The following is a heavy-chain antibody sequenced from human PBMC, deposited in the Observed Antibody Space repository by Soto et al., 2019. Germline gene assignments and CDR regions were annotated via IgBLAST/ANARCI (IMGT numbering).Heavy chain of an antibody. D-gene: IGHD5-12*01. Sequence: SVKVSCKASGGTFSSYAISWVRQAPGQGLEWMGGIIPIFGTANYAQKFQGRVTITADKSTSTAYMELSSLRSEDTAVYYCARVHNVYSGYPNLLFGYWGQGTLVTVSS. CDR2: IIPIFGTA. V-gene: IGHV1-69*06. CDR3: ARVHNVYSGYPNLLFGY. CDR1: GGTFSSYA. J-gene: IGHJ4*02.